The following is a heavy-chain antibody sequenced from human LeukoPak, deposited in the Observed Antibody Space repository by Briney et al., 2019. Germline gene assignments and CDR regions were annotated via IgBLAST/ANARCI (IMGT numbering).Heavy chain of an antibody. Sequence: ASVKVSCKASGYTLTGYNLHWVRQAPGQGLEWMGRIIPNSGVTNYAQKFQGRITVTRDTSINTVYMELSSLRSDDTAVYYCARDLGSGWPTFDYWGQGIMVTVSP. V-gene: IGHV1-2*06. CDR1: GYTLTGYN. CDR3: ARDLGSGWPTFDY. J-gene: IGHJ4*02. CDR2: IIPNSGVT. D-gene: IGHD6-19*01.